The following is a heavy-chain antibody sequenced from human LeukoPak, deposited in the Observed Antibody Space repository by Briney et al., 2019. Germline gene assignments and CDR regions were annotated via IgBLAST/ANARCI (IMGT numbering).Heavy chain of an antibody. J-gene: IGHJ4*02. CDR3: AAGAGWLIDW. CDR2: IEKDGSEI. Sequence: SGGSLRLSCAASGFTFSNYWMNWVRQAPGEGMEWVAIIEKDGSEILYVDSVKGRFTISRDNAKNSLYLQMNSLRAEDTAVYYCAAGAGWLIDWWGQGTLVTVSS. D-gene: IGHD6-19*01. V-gene: IGHV3-7*01. CDR1: GFTFSNYW.